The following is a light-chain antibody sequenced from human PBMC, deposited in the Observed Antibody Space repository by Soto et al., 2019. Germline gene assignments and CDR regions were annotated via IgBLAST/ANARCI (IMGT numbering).Light chain of an antibody. J-gene: IGKJ1*01. CDR1: QSISSY. CDR3: QQSYSTPWT. Sequence: DLQMPQSPSSLSASVGDRVTITCRASQSISSYLNWYQQKPGKAPKLLIYAASSLQSGVPSRFSGGGSGTDFTRTISSLQPEDFETYYCQQSYSTPWTFGQGTKVEIK. V-gene: IGKV1-39*01. CDR2: AAS.